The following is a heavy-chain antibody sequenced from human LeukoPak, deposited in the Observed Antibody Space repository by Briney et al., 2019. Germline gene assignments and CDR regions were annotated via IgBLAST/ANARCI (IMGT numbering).Heavy chain of an antibody. V-gene: IGHV1-18*01. J-gene: IGHJ5*02. CDR3: ARDYEGATRRDLFDP. D-gene: IGHD1-26*01. CDR1: GYTFTNYG. Sequence: GASVKLSCKASGYTFTNYGISWVRQAPGQGLEWTGWIVTYDGDTNFAQRVEGRVTLTIDSSKNTAYMELRSLRSDDTAMYYCARDYEGATRRDLFDPWGQGTLVTVSS. CDR2: IVTYDGDT.